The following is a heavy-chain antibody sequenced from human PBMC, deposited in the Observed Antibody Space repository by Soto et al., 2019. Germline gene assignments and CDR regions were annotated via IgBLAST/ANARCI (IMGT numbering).Heavy chain of an antibody. CDR2: IIPILGIA. J-gene: IGHJ4*02. D-gene: IGHD2-15*01. CDR3: AQSQYCSGGSCYYETNYFDY. CDR1: GGTFSSYT. Sequence: QVQLVQSGAEVKKPGSSVKVSCKASGGTFSSYTISWVRQAPGQGLEWMGRIIPILGIANYAQKFQGRVTITADKSTSTAHMELSSLRSEDTAVYYCAQSQYCSGGSCYYETNYFDYWGQGTLVTVSS. V-gene: IGHV1-69*02.